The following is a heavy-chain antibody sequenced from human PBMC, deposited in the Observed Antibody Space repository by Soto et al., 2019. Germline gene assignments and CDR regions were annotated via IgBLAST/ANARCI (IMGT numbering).Heavy chain of an antibody. V-gene: IGHV3-15*01. J-gene: IGHJ3*02. D-gene: IGHD2-2*01. Sequence: GGSLILSCAASGFTFSNAWMSWVRQAPGKGLEWVGRIKSKTDGGTTDYAAPVKGRFTISRDDSKNTLYLQMNSLKAEDTAVYYCTTDIGYCSSTSCYYFQRPDAFDIWGQGTMVTVSS. CDR3: TTDIGYCSSTSCYYFQRPDAFDI. CDR1: GFTFSNAW. CDR2: IKSKTDGGTT.